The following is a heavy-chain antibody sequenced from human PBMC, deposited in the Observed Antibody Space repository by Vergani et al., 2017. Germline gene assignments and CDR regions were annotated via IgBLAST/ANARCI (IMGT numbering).Heavy chain of an antibody. V-gene: IGHV3-9*01. D-gene: IGHD6-19*01. CDR1: GLPFDVYA. Sequence: EVQLVESGGGLVQPGRSLRLSCAASGLPFDVYAMHGVGQAPGKGLEWVSGISWNSGSIGYADSVKGRFTISRDNAKNSLYLQMNSLRAEDTALYYCAKGRGIAVAGPFDYWGQGTLVTVSS. J-gene: IGHJ4*02. CDR2: ISWNSGSI. CDR3: AKGRGIAVAGPFDY.